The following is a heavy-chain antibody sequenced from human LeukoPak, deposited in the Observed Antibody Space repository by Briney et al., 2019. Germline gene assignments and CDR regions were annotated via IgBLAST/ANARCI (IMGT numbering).Heavy chain of an antibody. CDR2: IWYDGSNK. CDR1: GFTFSSNG. V-gene: IGHV3-33*08. Sequence: GGSLRLSCAASGFTFSSNGMSWVRQAPGKGLEWVAVIWYDGSNKYYADSVKGRFTISRDNSKNTLYLQMNSLRAEDTAVYSCARDRVLAYCGGDCPHDAFDIWGQGTMVTVSS. J-gene: IGHJ3*02. D-gene: IGHD2-21*02. CDR3: ARDRVLAYCGGDCPHDAFDI.